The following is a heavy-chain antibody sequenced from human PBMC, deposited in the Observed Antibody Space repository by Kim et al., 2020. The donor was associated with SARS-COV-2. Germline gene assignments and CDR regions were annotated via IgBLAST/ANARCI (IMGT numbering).Heavy chain of an antibody. CDR3: ARRYCRTTSCYVYYGMDV. CDR2: INHGGST. CDR1: GGSSIPYY. Sequence: SETLSLTCANYGGSSIPYYWNWIRQPPGKGPEWIGEINHGGSTNYNPSLESRVTMSLDTSKNQLSLKLSSVTAADTAVYYCARRYCRTTSCYVYYGMDVWGQGTTVTVSS. J-gene: IGHJ6*02. V-gene: IGHV4-34*01. D-gene: IGHD2-2*01.